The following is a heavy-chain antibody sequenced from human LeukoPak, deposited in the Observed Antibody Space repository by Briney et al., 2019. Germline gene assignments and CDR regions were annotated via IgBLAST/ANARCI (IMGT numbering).Heavy chain of an antibody. Sequence: GASVKVSCKASGYTFTSYYMHWVRQAPGQGLEWMGMINPSGGSTSYAQKFQGRVTMTRDMSTSTVYMELSSLRSEDTAVYYCAVERRDGYNSADYWGQGTLVTVSS. CDR3: AVERRDGYNSADY. CDR1: GYTFTSYY. V-gene: IGHV1-46*01. D-gene: IGHD5-24*01. CDR2: INPSGGST. J-gene: IGHJ4*02.